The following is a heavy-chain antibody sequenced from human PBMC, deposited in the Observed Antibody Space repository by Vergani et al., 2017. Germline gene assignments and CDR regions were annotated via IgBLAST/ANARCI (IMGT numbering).Heavy chain of an antibody. V-gene: IGHV4-30-2*01. CDR3: ARHVGYGDSNFPGDWFDP. Sequence: QLQLQESGSDLEKSSQTLSLTCGVSGGAIRSGNCSWKWIRQPPGKGLEWIGYVCHSGSTYYKPSLKSRVTISVDTSKNQLSLKLTSVTAVDTALYYCARHVGYGDSNFPGDWFDPWGQGTLVTVSS. CDR1: GGAIRSGNCS. J-gene: IGHJ5*02. CDR2: VCHSGST. D-gene: IGHD4-17*01.